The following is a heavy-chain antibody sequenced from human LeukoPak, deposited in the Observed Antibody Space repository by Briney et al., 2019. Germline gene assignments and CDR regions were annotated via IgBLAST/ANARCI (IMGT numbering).Heavy chain of an antibody. CDR2: ISSSSSTI. Sequence: GGSLRLSCAASGFTFSNYNMNWVRQAPGKGLEWVSYISSSSSTIHYADSVKGRFTISRDDAKNSLYLQMNSLRAEDTAVYYCARAERLDTMVRGVYYYFYYMDVWGKGTTVTVSS. CDR1: GFTFSNYN. CDR3: ARAERLDTMVRGVYYYFYYMDV. J-gene: IGHJ6*03. D-gene: IGHD3-10*01. V-gene: IGHV3-48*01.